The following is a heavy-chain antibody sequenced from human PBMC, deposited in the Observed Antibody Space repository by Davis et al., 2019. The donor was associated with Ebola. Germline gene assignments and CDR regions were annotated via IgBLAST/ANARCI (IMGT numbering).Heavy chain of an antibody. D-gene: IGHD3-10*02. CDR1: GFTFSGSA. J-gene: IGHJ6*02. CDR2: ISSSSSTI. V-gene: IGHV3-48*02. Sequence: GGSLRLSCAASGFTFSGSAMHWVRQAPGKGLEWVSYISSSSSTIYYADSVKGRFTISRDNAKNSLYLQMNSLRDEDTAVYYCARKVYGARRDYYYYYGMDVWGQGTTVTVSS. CDR3: ARKVYGARRDYYYYYGMDV.